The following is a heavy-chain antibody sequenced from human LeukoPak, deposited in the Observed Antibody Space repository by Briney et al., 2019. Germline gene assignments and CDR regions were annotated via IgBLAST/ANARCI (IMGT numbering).Heavy chain of an antibody. Sequence: GGSLRLSCAASGFTFSSYAMHWVRQAPGKGLEWVSGISWNSGSIGYADSVKGRFTISRDNAKNSLYLQMNSLRAEDTAVYYCARDIKYYDFWSGRRGLDAFDIWGQGTMVTVSS. CDR3: ARDIKYYDFWSGRRGLDAFDI. CDR1: GFTFSSYA. J-gene: IGHJ3*02. CDR2: ISWNSGSI. D-gene: IGHD3-3*01. V-gene: IGHV3-9*01.